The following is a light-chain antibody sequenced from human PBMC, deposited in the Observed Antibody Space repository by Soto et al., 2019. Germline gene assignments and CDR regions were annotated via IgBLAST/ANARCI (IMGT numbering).Light chain of an antibody. J-gene: IGKJ5*01. CDR2: TAS. Sequence: EIVLTQSPGTLSLSPGEGGTLSCRASQSVSRNYLAWYQQKPGQAPRLLIYTASRRATGIPDRFSGSGSGTDFTLTISRLEPEDSAVYYCQQYSRAPITFGQGTRLEIK. CDR3: QQYSRAPIT. V-gene: IGKV3-20*01. CDR1: QSVSRNY.